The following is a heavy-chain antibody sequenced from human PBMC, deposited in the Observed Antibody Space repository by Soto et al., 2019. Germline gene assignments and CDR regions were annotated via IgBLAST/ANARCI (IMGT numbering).Heavy chain of an antibody. CDR2: IWYDGSNK. CDR3: ARGGWDFGVVIAGDYYYGMDV. D-gene: IGHD3-3*01. CDR1: GFTFSSYG. Sequence: QVQLVEFGGGVVQPGRSLRLSCAASGFTFSSYGMHWVRQAPGKGLEWVAVIWYDGSNKYYADSVKGRFTISRDNSKNTLYLQMNSLRAVDTAVYFCARGGWDFGVVIAGDYYYGMDVWGQGTTVTVSS. J-gene: IGHJ6*02. V-gene: IGHV3-33*01.